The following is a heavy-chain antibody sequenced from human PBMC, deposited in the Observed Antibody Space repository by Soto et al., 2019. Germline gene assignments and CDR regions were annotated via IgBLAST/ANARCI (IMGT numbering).Heavy chain of an antibody. V-gene: IGHV1-18*01. CDR3: ARDRAGYYGSGRPNDAFDI. Sequence: QVQLVQSGAEVKKPGASVKVSCKASGYTLTSYGISWVRQAPGQGLERMGWISAYNGYTNYPQNLQGRVTMTTDTSTSTAYMELRSLRSDDTAVYYCARDRAGYYGSGRPNDAFDIWGQGTMVTVSS. CDR1: GYTLTSYG. CDR2: ISAYNGYT. D-gene: IGHD3-10*01. J-gene: IGHJ3*02.